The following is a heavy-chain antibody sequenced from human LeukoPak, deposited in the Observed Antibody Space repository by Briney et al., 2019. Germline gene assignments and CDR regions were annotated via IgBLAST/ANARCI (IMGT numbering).Heavy chain of an antibody. J-gene: IGHJ6*03. CDR2: ISGSGGST. V-gene: IGHV3-23*01. CDR1: GFTFSSYA. D-gene: IGHD6-6*01. Sequence: GGSLRLSCAASGFTFSSYAMSWVRQAPGKGLEWVSGISGSGGSTYYADSVKGRFTISRDNSKNTLYLQMNSLRAEDTAIYYCAKDEYSSSYYYYYYYMDVWGKGTTVTISS. CDR3: AKDEYSSSYYYYYYYMDV.